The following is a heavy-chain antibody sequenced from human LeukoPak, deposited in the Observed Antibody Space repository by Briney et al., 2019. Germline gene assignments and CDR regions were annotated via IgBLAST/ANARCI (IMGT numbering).Heavy chain of an antibody. CDR1: GGSLTSYY. CDR2: IDHSGSP. V-gene: IGHV4-34*01. J-gene: IGHJ5*02. D-gene: IGHD2-21*02. Sequence: SETLSLTCGVSGGSLTSYYWSWIRQPPGKGLEWIGEIDHSGSPNYNPSLKSRVTISADTSKSHFSLRLTSVTAADTAVYYCARDKYGDGGGYNWFDPWGQGTLVTVSS. CDR3: ARDKYGDGGGYNWFDP.